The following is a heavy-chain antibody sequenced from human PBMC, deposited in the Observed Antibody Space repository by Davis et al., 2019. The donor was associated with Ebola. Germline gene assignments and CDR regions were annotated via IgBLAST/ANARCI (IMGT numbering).Heavy chain of an antibody. CDR3: ARVNRVVIAGGNFVNWFDP. J-gene: IGHJ5*02. D-gene: IGHD2-15*01. V-gene: IGHV4-39*07. CDR1: GGSISSRSHF. Sequence: MPSETLSLTCTVSGGSISSRSHFWGWIRQSPEKGLEWIGTIYYSGSTYYNPSLKSRVTISIDRPNNQFSLRLTSVTAADTATYFCARVNRVVIAGGNFVNWFDPWGQGILVTVSS. CDR2: IYYSGST.